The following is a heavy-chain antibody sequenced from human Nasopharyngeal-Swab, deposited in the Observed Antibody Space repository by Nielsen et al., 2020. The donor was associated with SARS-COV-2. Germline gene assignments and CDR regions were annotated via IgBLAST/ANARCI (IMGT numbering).Heavy chain of an antibody. CDR1: GFTFSSYP. J-gene: IGHJ4*02. D-gene: IGHD3-22*01. Sequence: GESLKISCPASGFTFSSYPMSLVRQAPGKGLEWVSAISGSGDSTYYADSLKGRFTISRDNSKNTLYLQMTSLRAEDTAVYYCAKRHHYYRESDYWGQGTLVTVSS. CDR2: ISGSGDST. CDR3: AKRHHYYRESDY. V-gene: IGHV3-23*01.